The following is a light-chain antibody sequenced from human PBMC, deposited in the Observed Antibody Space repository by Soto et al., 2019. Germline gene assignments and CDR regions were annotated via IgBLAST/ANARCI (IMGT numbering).Light chain of an antibody. CDR2: GAS. CDR3: EQYGRSPSIT. Sequence: EILLTQSPGTLSLSPGQRATLSCRTSQSLSGNYLAWYQQKPGQAPRLLIYGASTRATGIPDRFSGSGSGTDFTLTISSLEPEDFAVYCCEQYGRSPSITFGGGTEVEIK. V-gene: IGKV3-20*01. CDR1: QSLSGNY. J-gene: IGKJ4*01.